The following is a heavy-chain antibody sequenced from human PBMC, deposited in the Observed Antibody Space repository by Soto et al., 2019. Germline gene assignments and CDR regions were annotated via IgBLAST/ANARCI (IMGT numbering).Heavy chain of an antibody. CDR2: IIPILDTA. CDR3: ARDSPIGSVFSGYDAIDL. D-gene: IGHD5-12*01. Sequence: QVQLVQSGAEVKEPGSSVNVSCKASGGTFSTSTFTWVRQAPGQGLEWMGRIIPILDTADYAQKFQGSVTITADKSTSTAFMELSSLRSEDTGIYYCARDSPIGSVFSGYDAIDLWGQGTLVTVSP. J-gene: IGHJ4*02. CDR1: GGTFSTST. V-gene: IGHV1-69*08.